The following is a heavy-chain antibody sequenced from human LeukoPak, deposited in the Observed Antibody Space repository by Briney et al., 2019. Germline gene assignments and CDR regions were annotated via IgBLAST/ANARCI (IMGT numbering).Heavy chain of an antibody. V-gene: IGHV4-4*07. J-gene: IGHJ4*02. CDR2: IYTSGST. Sequence: SETLSLTCTVSGGSISSYYWSWIRQPAGKGLEWIGRIYTSGSTNYNPSLKSRVTISVDTSKNQFSLKLSSVTAADTAVYYCARLGPQQLVTPCWGQGTLVTVSS. D-gene: IGHD6-13*01. CDR1: GGSISSYY. CDR3: ARLGPQQLVTPC.